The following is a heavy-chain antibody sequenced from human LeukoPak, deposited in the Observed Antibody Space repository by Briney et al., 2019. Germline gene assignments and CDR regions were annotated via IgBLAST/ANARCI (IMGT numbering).Heavy chain of an antibody. CDR1: GFTFSLYS. D-gene: IGHD3-10*01. V-gene: IGHV3-21*01. CDR3: ARDPYGSGYYYYYMDV. CDR2: ISSSSSYI. Sequence: PGGSLILSCAASGFTFSLYSITWVRQTPGRGLEWVSSISSSSSYIYYADSVKGRFTISRDNAKNSLYLQMNSLRAEDTAVYYCARDPYGSGYYYYYMDVWGTGTTVTVSS. J-gene: IGHJ6*03.